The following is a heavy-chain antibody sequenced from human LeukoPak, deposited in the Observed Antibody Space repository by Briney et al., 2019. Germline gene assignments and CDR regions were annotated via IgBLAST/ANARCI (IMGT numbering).Heavy chain of an antibody. CDR3: ARMLVVVPAAIGVKAFDI. J-gene: IGHJ3*02. CDR2: INPNSGGT. D-gene: IGHD2-2*01. CDR1: GYTFTGYY. V-gene: IGHV1-2*02. Sequence: ASVKVSCKASGYTFTGYYMHWVRQAPGQGLEWIGWINPNSGGTNYAQKFQGRVTMTRDTSISTAYMELSRLRSDHTAVYYCARMLVVVPAAIGVKAFDIWGQGTMVTVSS.